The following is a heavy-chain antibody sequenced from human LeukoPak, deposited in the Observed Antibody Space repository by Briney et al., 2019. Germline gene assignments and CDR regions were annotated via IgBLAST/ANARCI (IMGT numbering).Heavy chain of an antibody. Sequence: GGSLRLSCAASRFTFSSYAMHWVRQAPGKGLEWVAVISYDGSNKYYADSVKGRFTISRDNSKNTLYLQMNSLRAEDTAVYYCASPSYDFWSGYYGYWGQGTLVTVSS. CDR1: RFTFSSYA. CDR3: ASPSYDFWSGYYGY. CDR2: ISYDGSNK. D-gene: IGHD3-3*01. J-gene: IGHJ4*02. V-gene: IGHV3-30*04.